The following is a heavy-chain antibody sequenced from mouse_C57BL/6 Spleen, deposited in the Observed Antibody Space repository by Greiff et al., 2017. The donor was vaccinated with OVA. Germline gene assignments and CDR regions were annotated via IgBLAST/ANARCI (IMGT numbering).Heavy chain of an antibody. D-gene: IGHD1-1*01. Sequence: EVKLVESGAELVRPGASVKLSCTASGFNIKDDYMHWVKQRPEQGLEWIGWIDPENGDTEYASKFQGKATITADTSSNTAYLQLSSLTSEDTAVYYCTTGTTVVDFDYWGQGTTLTVSS. J-gene: IGHJ2*01. CDR2: IDPENGDT. CDR3: TTGTTVVDFDY. V-gene: IGHV14-4*01. CDR1: GFNIKDDY.